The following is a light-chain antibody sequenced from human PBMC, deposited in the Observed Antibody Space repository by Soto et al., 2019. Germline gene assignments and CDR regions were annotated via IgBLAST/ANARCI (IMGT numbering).Light chain of an antibody. CDR1: SSDVGGYNY. CDR2: DVS. Sequence: QSALTQPASVSGSPGQSITISCTGTSSDVGGYNYVSWYQQHPGKAPKLMIYDVSNRHSGVSNRFSGSKSGNTASLTISGLQAEDEADYYCSSYTSSSTPLFGGGTKLTVL. J-gene: IGLJ2*01. CDR3: SSYTSSSTPL. V-gene: IGLV2-14*01.